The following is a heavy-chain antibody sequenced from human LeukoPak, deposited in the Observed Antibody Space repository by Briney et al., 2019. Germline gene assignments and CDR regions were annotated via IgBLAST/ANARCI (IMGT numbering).Heavy chain of an antibody. CDR3: TTLRRVTIFGVENYYYYYMDV. CDR1: GFTFSNAW. Sequence: GGSLRLSCAASGFTFSNAWMSWVRQAPGKGLEWVGRIKSKADGGTTDYAAPVKGRFTISRDDSKNTLYLQMNSLKTEDTAVYYCTTLRRVTIFGVENYYYYYMDVWGKGTTVTVSS. J-gene: IGHJ6*03. D-gene: IGHD3-3*01. CDR2: IKSKADGGTT. V-gene: IGHV3-15*01.